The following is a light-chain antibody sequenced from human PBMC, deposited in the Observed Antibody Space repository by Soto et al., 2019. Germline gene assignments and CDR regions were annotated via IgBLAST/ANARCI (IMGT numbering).Light chain of an antibody. J-gene: IGLJ1*01. Sequence: QSVLTQPPSVSGAPGQTITMSCTGSGSNVGASYDVHWYQVLPGAGPRLLIYYDNLLSSGVSDRFSGSKSGTSASLAISGLQSEDEADYYCAAWDDSLKGYVFGTGTNLTVL. V-gene: IGLV1-36*01. CDR1: GSNVGASYD. CDR2: YDN. CDR3: AAWDDSLKGYV.